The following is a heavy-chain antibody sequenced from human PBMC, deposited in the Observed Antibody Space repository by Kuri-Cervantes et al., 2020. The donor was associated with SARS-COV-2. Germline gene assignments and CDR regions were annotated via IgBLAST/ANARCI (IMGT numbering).Heavy chain of an antibody. J-gene: IGHJ4*02. V-gene: IGHV4-59*01. D-gene: IGHD3-10*01. Sequence: SETLSLTCTVSGGSISTYYWSWFRQPPGKGLEWIGYISYSGGTNCNPSLKSRVTMSVDTSKNQFSLKLNSVTAADTAVYYCARDRGAFWGMGDYWGQGTLVTVSS. CDR3: ARDRGAFWGMGDY. CDR2: ISYSGGT. CDR1: GGSISTYY.